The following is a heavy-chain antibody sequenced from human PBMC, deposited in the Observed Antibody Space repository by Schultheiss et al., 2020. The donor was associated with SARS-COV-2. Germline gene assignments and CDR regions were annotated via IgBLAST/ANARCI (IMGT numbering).Heavy chain of an antibody. CDR3: ARDRTPTVTLPFDP. V-gene: IGHV3-48*01. CDR2: ISWNSGSI. D-gene: IGHD4-17*01. CDR1: GFIFSSFW. Sequence: GGSLRLSCAASGFIFSSFWMHWVRQAPGKGLEWVSGISWNSGSIGYADSVKGRFTISRDNAKNSLYLQMNSLRAEDTAVYYCARDRTPTVTLPFDPWGQGTLVTVSS. J-gene: IGHJ5*02.